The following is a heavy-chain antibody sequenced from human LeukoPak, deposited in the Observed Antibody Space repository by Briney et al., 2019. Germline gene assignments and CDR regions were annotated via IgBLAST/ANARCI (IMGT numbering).Heavy chain of an antibody. CDR1: GYTITNNY. CDR2: INPSGTGT. CDR3: AREAPAAWLDFHFDY. J-gene: IGHJ4*02. D-gene: IGHD6-19*01. Sequence: ASVKVSCKASGYTITNNYMHWVRQAPGQGLEWMGVINPSGTGTSYAQKFQGRITMSRDTSTSTVYMELSSLRSEDMAVYYCAREAPAAWLDFHFDYWGQGTLVTVSS. V-gene: IGHV1-46*01.